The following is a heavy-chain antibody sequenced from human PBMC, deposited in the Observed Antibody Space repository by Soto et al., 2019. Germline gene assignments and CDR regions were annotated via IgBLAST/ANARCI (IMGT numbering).Heavy chain of an antibody. CDR1: GYDFIAYD. J-gene: IGHJ6*02. CDR2: MNPINGAT. D-gene: IGHD6-13*01. Sequence: GASVKVSCKASGYDFIAYDINWVRQASGQGLEWMGWMNPINGATGSARRFQGRVSMTRNTATGTAYLELTSLRSDDSAVYYCGRGPSPRAPAGGTPYYFAMDVWGQGTTVTVSS. CDR3: GRGPSPRAPAGGTPYYFAMDV. V-gene: IGHV1-8*02.